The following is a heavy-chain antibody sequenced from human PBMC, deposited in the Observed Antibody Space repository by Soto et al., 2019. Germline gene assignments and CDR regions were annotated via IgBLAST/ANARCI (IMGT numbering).Heavy chain of an antibody. CDR1: GFPFTRYG. J-gene: IGHJ4*02. Sequence: GXSVKXSCKASGFPFTRYGISWVREAPGQGLEWMGWIXAYNGXTNYAQKLQGXXTMTTDTXXSTDHMELRRLRSEDTAVYHCARVSVTKPFFAYWGQGTLVTDSS. CDR3: ARVSVTKPFFAY. CDR2: IXAYNGXT. D-gene: IGHD4-17*01. V-gene: IGHV1-18*01.